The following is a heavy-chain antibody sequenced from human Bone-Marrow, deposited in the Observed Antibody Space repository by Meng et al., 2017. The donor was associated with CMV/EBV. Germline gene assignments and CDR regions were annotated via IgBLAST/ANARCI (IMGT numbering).Heavy chain of an antibody. CDR3: ASVGGRRLGGLLTDY. Sequence: GGSLRLTCAASGFTISNYWMYWVRPAPGKGLVWVSRINSDGSSTSYADSVKGRFTISRDNAKNTLYVQMKSLRAEDTAVYYCASVGGRRLGGLLTDYWGQGTLVTVAS. CDR2: INSDGSST. D-gene: IGHD3-10*01. J-gene: IGHJ4*02. CDR1: GFTISNYW. V-gene: IGHV3-74*01.